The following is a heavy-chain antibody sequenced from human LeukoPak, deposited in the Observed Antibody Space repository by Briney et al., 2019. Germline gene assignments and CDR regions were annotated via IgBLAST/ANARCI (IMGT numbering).Heavy chain of an antibody. Sequence: GSLRLSCAASGFTFSSYAMSWIRQPPGKGLEWIGEINHSGSTNYNPSLKSRVTISVDTSKNQFSLKLSSVTAADTAVYYCASRYYYDSSGYYNAFDYWGQGTLVTVSS. CDR1: GFTFSSYA. J-gene: IGHJ4*02. V-gene: IGHV4-34*01. D-gene: IGHD3-22*01. CDR2: INHSGST. CDR3: ASRYYYDSSGYYNAFDY.